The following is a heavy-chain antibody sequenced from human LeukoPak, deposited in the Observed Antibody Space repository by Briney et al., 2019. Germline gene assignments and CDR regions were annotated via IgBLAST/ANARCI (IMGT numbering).Heavy chain of an antibody. V-gene: IGHV3-53*01. CDR2: IYSGGST. CDR3: ARDGIVGATDY. J-gene: IGHJ4*02. CDR1: GFTVSNNY. D-gene: IGHD1-26*01. Sequence: GGSLRLSCAVSGFTVSNNYMSWVRQAPGKGLEWVSAIYSGGSTYYADSVKGRFTISRDNSENTVYLQMNSLRAEGTAVYYCARDGIVGATDYWGQGTLVTVSS.